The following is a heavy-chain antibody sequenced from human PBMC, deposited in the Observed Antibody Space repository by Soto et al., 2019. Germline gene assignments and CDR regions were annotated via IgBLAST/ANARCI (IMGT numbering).Heavy chain of an antibody. D-gene: IGHD1-1*01. CDR2: IKQDGSEK. J-gene: IGHJ4*02. CDR1: GFSFSTYW. CDR3: AIRYTDY. V-gene: IGHV3-7*01. Sequence: PGGSLRLSCATSGFSFSTYWMTWVRQAPGKGLQWVANIKQDGSEKYYVDSVKGRFTISRDNAKNSLYLQMNSLRAEDTAVYYCAIRYTDYWGQGTPVTVSS.